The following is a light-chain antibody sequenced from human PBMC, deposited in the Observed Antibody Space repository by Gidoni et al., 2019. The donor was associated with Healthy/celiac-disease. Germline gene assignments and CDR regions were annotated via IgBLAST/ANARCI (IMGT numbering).Light chain of an antibody. CDR3: QQSDSTPPFT. J-gene: IGKJ4*01. CDR2: AAS. Sequence: DIQMTQSPSSLSASVGDRVTITCRASQSISSYLNWYQQKPGKAPKLLIYAASSLQSGVPSRFSVSGSGTDFTLTISSLQPEDFATYYCQQSDSTPPFTFGGGTKVEIK. CDR1: QSISSY. V-gene: IGKV1-39*01.